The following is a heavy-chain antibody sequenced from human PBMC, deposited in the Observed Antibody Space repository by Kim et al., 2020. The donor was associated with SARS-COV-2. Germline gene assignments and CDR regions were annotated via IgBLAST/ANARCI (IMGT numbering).Heavy chain of an antibody. CDR3: ARVTMIVKFDP. Sequence: SETLSLICAVYGGSFSGYYWSWIRQPPGKGLEWIGEINHSGSTNYNPSLKSRVTISVDTSKNQFSLKLSSVTAADTAVYYCARVTMIVKFDPWGQGTLVT. CDR2: INHSGST. CDR1: GGSFSGYY. D-gene: IGHD3-22*01. J-gene: IGHJ5*02. V-gene: IGHV4-34*01.